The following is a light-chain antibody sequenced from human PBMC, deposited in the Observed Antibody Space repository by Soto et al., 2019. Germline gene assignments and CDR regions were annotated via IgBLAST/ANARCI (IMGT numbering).Light chain of an antibody. Sequence: EFVLTQSPGTLSLSPGEGATLSCRASQSVSSSSLAWYQQKPGQAPRLLIYVASNRATGIPDRFSGSGSGADFTLIISRLEPEDFAVYYCQHYGSSPPNTFGQGTQLEIK. CDR3: QHYGSSPPNT. CDR1: QSVSSSS. J-gene: IGKJ5*01. V-gene: IGKV3-20*01. CDR2: VAS.